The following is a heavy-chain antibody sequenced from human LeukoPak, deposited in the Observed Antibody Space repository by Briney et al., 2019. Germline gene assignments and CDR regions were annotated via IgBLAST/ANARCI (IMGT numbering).Heavy chain of an antibody. J-gene: IGHJ4*02. V-gene: IGHV3-23*01. Sequence: SGGSLRLSCAASGFTFSSYAMSWVRRAPGKGLEWVSAISGSGGSTYYADSVKGRFTISRDNSKNTLYLQMNSLRAEDTAVYYCAKSEVVVAYFDYWGQGTLVTVSS. CDR3: AKSEVVVAYFDY. D-gene: IGHD2-15*01. CDR1: GFTFSSYA. CDR2: ISGSGGST.